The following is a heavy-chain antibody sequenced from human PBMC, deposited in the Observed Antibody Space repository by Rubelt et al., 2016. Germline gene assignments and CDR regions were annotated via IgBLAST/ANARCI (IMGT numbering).Heavy chain of an antibody. Sequence: GKGLEWISYISSSSTPIYYADSVKGRFTISRDNAKNSLYLQMNSLRGEDTAVYYCPRDKSGYSSGRHSYDIWGQGTMVTVSS. J-gene: IGHJ3*02. CDR3: PRDKSGYSSGRHSYDI. D-gene: IGHD6-19*01. CDR2: ISSSSTPI. V-gene: IGHV3-48*01.